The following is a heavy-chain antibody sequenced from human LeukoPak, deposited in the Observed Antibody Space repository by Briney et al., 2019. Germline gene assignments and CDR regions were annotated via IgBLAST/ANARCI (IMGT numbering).Heavy chain of an antibody. V-gene: IGHV4-4*09. J-gene: IGHJ3*01. CDR3: ARLGGVAGTNDAFDV. Sequence: SETLSLTCAVSGGSLSSSYWSWIRQPPGKGLEGIGYIYTSGSTNYNPSLKRRVTISVDTYKNQFSQKLSSVTAADTAVYYCARLGGVAGTNDAFDVWGQGTMVTVSS. D-gene: IGHD6-19*01. CDR2: IYTSGST. CDR1: GGSLSSSY.